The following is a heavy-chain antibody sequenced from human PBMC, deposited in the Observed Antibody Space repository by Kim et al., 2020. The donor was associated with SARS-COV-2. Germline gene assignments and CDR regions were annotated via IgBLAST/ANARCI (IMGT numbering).Heavy chain of an antibody. CDR3: ARGRPYYYGSGRVY. D-gene: IGHD3-10*01. Sequence: YADSVKGRFTISRDNAKNSLYLQMNSLRAEYTAFYCCARGRPYYYGSGRVYWGQGTLVTVSS. J-gene: IGHJ4*02. V-gene: IGHV3-48*03.